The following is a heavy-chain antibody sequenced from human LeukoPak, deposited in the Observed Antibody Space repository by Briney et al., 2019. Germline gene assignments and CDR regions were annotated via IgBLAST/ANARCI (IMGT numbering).Heavy chain of an antibody. J-gene: IGHJ3*02. CDR2: ISSSSSTI. CDR1: GFTFSSYS. CDR3: ARGVKRDYYVPLFDI. V-gene: IGHV3-48*01. D-gene: IGHD3-10*02. Sequence: PGGSLRLSCAASGFTFSSYSMNWVRQAPGKGLEWVSYISSSSSTIYYADSVKGRFTISRDNAKNSLYLQMNSLRAEDTAVYYCARGVKRDYYVPLFDIWGQGTMVTVSS.